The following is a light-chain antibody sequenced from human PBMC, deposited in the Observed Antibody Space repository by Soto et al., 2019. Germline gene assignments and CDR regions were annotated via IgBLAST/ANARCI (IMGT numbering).Light chain of an antibody. V-gene: IGKV1-27*01. CDR2: AAS. J-gene: IGKJ2*01. CDR1: QGISNY. CDR3: HQYKSYTPYT. Sequence: DIQMTQSPSSLSASVGDRVTITCRASQGISNYLAWYQQKPGKVPKLLIYAASTLQSGVPSRFSGSGSGTDFTLTISSLQPEDVATYYCHQYKSYTPYTIGQGTKVEIK.